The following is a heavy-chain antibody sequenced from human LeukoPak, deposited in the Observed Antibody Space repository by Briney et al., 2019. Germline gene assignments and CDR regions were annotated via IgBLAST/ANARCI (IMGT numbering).Heavy chain of an antibody. CDR2: ISYDGSNK. V-gene: IGHV3-30*18. Sequence: TWGSLRLSCAASGFTFSSYGMHWVRQAPGKGLEWVAVISYDGSNKYYADSVKGRFTISRDNSKNTLYLQMNSLRAEDTAVYYCAKDVSSYFDYWGQGTLVTVSS. D-gene: IGHD3-10*01. CDR3: AKDVSSYFDY. J-gene: IGHJ4*02. CDR1: GFTFSSYG.